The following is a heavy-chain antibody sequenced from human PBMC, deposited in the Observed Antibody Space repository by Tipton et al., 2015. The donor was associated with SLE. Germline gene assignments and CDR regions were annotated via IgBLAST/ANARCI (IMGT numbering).Heavy chain of an antibody. J-gene: IGHJ3*02. D-gene: IGHD2-21*02. CDR2: IIPIFGTA. Sequence: QLVQSGAEVKKPGSSVKVSCKASGGTFSNYAITWVRQAPGQGLEWMGGIIPIFGTANYAQKFQGRVTITADESTSTAYMELSSLRSEDTAVYYCARPLLGYCGGDCYLAFDIWGQGTMVTVSS. CDR3: ARPLLGYCGGDCYLAFDI. V-gene: IGHV1-69*01. CDR1: GGTFSNYA.